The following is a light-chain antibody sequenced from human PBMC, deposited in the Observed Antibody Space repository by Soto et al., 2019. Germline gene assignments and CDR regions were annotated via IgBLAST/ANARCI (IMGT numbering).Light chain of an antibody. CDR2: EVS. J-gene: IGLJ3*02. V-gene: IGLV2-14*01. CDR3: SSYTRSSTRV. Sequence: QSALTQPASVSGSPGQSITISCTGTSSDVGGYNYVSWYQQHPGKAPKLMIYEVSNRPSWVSNRFSGSMSGNTASLTISGRQAENEADYYCSSYTRSSTRVFGGGTKLSVL. CDR1: SSDVGGYNY.